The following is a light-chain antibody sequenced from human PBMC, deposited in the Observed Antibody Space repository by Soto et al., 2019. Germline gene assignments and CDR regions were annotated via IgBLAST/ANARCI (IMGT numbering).Light chain of an antibody. CDR3: QQRSNWEMYP. V-gene: IGKV3-11*01. CDR1: QSVSRY. Sequence: EIVLTQSQATLSLSPGERATLSCRASQSVSRYLAWFQQKPGQAPRLLIYGVSNRATGIPARFSGSGSRTDFTLTISRLEPEDFAVYYRQQRSNWEMYPFGQGTKLEIK. J-gene: IGKJ2*01. CDR2: GVS.